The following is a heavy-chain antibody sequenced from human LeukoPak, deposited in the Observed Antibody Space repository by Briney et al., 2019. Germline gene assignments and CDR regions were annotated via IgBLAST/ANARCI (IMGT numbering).Heavy chain of an antibody. Sequence: GGSLRLSCAASGFTFSSYSMNWVRQAPGKGLEWVSYISSSSSTIYYADSVKGRFTISRDNAKNSLYLQMNGLRAEDTAVYYCARDLGHSYGLYWGQGTLVTVSS. CDR1: GFTFSSYS. CDR2: ISSSSSTI. D-gene: IGHD5-18*01. J-gene: IGHJ4*02. V-gene: IGHV3-48*01. CDR3: ARDLGHSYGLY.